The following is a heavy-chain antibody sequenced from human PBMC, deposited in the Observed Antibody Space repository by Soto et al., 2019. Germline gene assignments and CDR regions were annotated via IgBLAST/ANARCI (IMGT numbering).Heavy chain of an antibody. J-gene: IGHJ4*02. CDR3: ARQIYDSDAGPNFQYYFDS. CDR2: IDPSDSQT. CDR1: GYSFAGYW. D-gene: IGHD5-12*01. V-gene: IGHV5-10-1*01. Sequence: GESLKISCKGSGYSFAGYWITWVRQKPGEGLEWMGRIDPSDSQTYYSPSFRGHVTISVTKSITTVFLQWSSLRASDTAMYYCARQIYDSDAGPNFQYYFDSWGQGTPVTVSS.